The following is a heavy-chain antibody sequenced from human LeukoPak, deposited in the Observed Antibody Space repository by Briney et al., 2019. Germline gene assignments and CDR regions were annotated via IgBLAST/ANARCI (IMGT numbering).Heavy chain of an antibody. J-gene: IGHJ4*02. CDR1: GGSFSGYY. D-gene: IGHD6-19*01. CDR2: IYSGGST. Sequence: PSETLSLTCAVYGGSFSGYYWSWVRQAPGKGLEWVSVIYSGGSTYYADSVKGRFTISRDNSKNTLYLQMNSLRAEDTAVYYCARVTQWLFDYWGQGTLVTVSS. CDR3: ARVTQWLFDY. V-gene: IGHV3-53*01.